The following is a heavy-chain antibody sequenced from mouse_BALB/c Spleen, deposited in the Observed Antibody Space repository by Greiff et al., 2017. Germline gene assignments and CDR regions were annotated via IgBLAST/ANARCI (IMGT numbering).Heavy chain of an antibody. D-gene: IGHD2-3*01. CDR1: GYSITSGYY. CDR2: ISYDGSN. Sequence: VQLKESGPGLVKPSQSLSLTCSVTGYSITSGYYWNWIRQFPGNKLEWMGYISYDGSNNYNPSLKNRISITRDTSKNQFFLKLNSVTTEDTATYYCARGLYDGYSYAMDYWGQGTSVTVSS. CDR3: ARGLYDGYSYAMDY. J-gene: IGHJ4*01. V-gene: IGHV3-6*02.